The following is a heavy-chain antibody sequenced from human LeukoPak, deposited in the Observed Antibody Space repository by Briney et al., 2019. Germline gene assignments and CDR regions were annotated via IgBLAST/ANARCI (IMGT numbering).Heavy chain of an antibody. CDR2: IKQDESEK. D-gene: IGHD3-10*01. Sequence: GGSLRLSCAASGFTFSRYWMSWVRQAPGKGLEWVANIKQDESEKRYVDSVKGRFTISRDNAKNSLYLQMNSLRVEDTAVYYCANYYDSGPQGDYWGQGILVIVSS. CDR1: GFTFSRYW. CDR3: ANYYDSGPQGDY. J-gene: IGHJ4*02. V-gene: IGHV3-7*01.